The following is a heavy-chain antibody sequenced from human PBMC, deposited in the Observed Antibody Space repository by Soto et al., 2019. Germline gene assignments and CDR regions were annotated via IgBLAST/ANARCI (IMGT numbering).Heavy chain of an antibody. D-gene: IGHD6-19*01. CDR2: ISFDGSNK. CDR1: GFTFSYYP. V-gene: IGHV3-30-3*01. J-gene: IGHJ6*02. CDR3: ARLPGALVAVLYIYPLDGRETMSDVDV. Sequence: PGGFLRLSCAASGFTFSYYPMHWVRQAPGKGLEWVAVISFDGSNKYYADSVKGRFTISKDNSKNTLYLQMNSLRGEDTAVYYCARLPGALVAVLYIYPLDGRETMSDVDVWGQGTTVTVSS.